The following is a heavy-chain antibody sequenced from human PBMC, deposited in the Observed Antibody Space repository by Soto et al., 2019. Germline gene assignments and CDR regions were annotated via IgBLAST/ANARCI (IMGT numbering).Heavy chain of an antibody. CDR1: GFTFSSYA. CDR3: ASVRVLRFLEWLFSGMDV. CDR2: ISYDGSNK. J-gene: IGHJ6*02. D-gene: IGHD3-3*01. V-gene: IGHV3-30-3*01. Sequence: GGSLRLSCAASGFTFSSYAMHWVRQAPGKGLEWVAVISYDGSNKYYADSVKGRFTISRDNSKNTLYLQMNSLRAEDTAVYYCASVRVLRFLEWLFSGMDVWGQGTTVTVSS.